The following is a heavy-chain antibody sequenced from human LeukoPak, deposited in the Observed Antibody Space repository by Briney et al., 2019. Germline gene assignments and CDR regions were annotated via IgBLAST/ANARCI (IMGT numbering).Heavy chain of an antibody. J-gene: IGHJ3*02. V-gene: IGHV4-30-4*08. CDR1: GGSISSGDYY. Sequence: SETLSLTCTVSGGSISSGDYYWSWIRQPPGKGLEWIGYIYYSGSTYYNPSLRSRVTISVDTSKNQFSLKLSSVTAADTAVYYCARYCSSTSCAVGRAFDIWGQGTMVTVSS. CDR2: IYYSGST. CDR3: ARYCSSTSCAVGRAFDI. D-gene: IGHD2-2*01.